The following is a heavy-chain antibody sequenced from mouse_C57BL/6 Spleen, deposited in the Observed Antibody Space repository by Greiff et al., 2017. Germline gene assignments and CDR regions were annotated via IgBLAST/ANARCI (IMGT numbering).Heavy chain of an antibody. J-gene: IGHJ2*01. CDR3: ARKESYYFDY. CDR1: GFTFSDYG. Sequence: EVHLVESGGGLVKPGGSLKLSCAASGFTFSDYGMHWVRQAPEEGLEWVAYISSGSSTIYYADTVKGRFTISRDNAKNTLFLQMTSLRSEDTAMYYCARKESYYFDYWGQGTTLTVSS. CDR2: ISSGSSTI. V-gene: IGHV5-17*01. D-gene: IGHD6-2*01.